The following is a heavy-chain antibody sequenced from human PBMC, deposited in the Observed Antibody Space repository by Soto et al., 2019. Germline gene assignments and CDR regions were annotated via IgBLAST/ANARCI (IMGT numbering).Heavy chain of an antibody. D-gene: IGHD2-2*01. Sequence: SETLSLTGSVSGGSIGSSSYYLGWIRQPPGKGLEWIGSLYYTGTTYYNSSLKSRVTISADKSQNQFSLRLSSVSAADTSVYPCGASCSPTYCYDWFDPWGQGTMVIFSS. CDR2: LYYTGTT. CDR1: GGSIGSSSYY. V-gene: IGHV4-39*01. J-gene: IGHJ5*02. CDR3: GASCSPTYCYDWFDP.